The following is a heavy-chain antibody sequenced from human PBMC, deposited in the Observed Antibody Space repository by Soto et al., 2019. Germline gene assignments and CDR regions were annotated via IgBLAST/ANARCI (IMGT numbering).Heavy chain of an antibody. D-gene: IGHD3-10*01. CDR3: AXDSGYGSRASVNHYLDY. V-gene: IGHV3-7*01. Sequence: PGGSLRLSCAASGFSFGSYWMSWVRPAPGKGPEWLATIKWDASEKKYVDSVKGRFTTSRDNAKNALYLQMDSLRAEDTAVYYCAXDSGYGSRASVNHYLDYWGQGTLVTVSS. J-gene: IGHJ4*01. CDR1: GFSFGSYW. CDR2: IKWDASEK.